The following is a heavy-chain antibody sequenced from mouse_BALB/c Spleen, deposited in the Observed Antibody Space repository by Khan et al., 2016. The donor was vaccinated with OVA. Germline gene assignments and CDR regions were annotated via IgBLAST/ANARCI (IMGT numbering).Heavy chain of an antibody. Sequence: EVQLVESGGGLVQPGGSLKLSCAASGFPFSSFGMHWVRQAPEKGLEWVADISSDSNTIYYADTVKGRFTISRDYPKNTLFMQMTSLRSEDTAMYYCRRGRWVWFAYRGQGTLVTVSA. J-gene: IGHJ3*01. CDR3: RRGRWVWFAY. V-gene: IGHV5-17*02. D-gene: IGHD2-3*01. CDR1: GFPFSSFG. CDR2: ISSDSNTI.